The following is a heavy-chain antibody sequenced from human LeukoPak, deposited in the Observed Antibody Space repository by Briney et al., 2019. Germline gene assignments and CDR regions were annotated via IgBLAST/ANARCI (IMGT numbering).Heavy chain of an antibody. D-gene: IGHD3-10*01. CDR3: AHRRRSSGSGNWFDP. J-gene: IGHJ5*02. Sequence: ESGPTLVKPTQTLTLTCTFSGFSLSTSGVGVGWIRQPPGKALEWLALIYWDGDKRYSPSLESSLTITKDTSKNQVVLTMTNMNPVDTATYYCAHRRRSSGSGNWFDPWGQGTLVTVSS. V-gene: IGHV2-5*02. CDR2: IYWDGDK. CDR1: GFSLSTSGVG.